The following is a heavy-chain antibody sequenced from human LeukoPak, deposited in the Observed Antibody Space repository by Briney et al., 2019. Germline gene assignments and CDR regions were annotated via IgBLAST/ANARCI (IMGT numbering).Heavy chain of an antibody. CDR1: GGSISSGSYY. D-gene: IGHD3-22*01. V-gene: IGHV4-61*02. Sequence: SQTLSLTCTVSGGSISSGSYYWSWIRQPAGKGLEWIGRIYTSGSTNYNPSLKSRVSISVDTSKNQFSLKLNSVTAADTAVYYCARVTSGGYLDSWGQGTLVTVSS. CDR2: IYTSGST. J-gene: IGHJ4*02. CDR3: ARVTSGGYLDS.